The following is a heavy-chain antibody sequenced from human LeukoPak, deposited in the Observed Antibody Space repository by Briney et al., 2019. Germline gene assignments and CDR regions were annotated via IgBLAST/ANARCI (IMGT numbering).Heavy chain of an antibody. CDR3: ARGGVYSSGWYVDY. J-gene: IGHJ4*02. D-gene: IGHD6-19*01. V-gene: IGHV3-74*01. CDR2: INSDGSST. Sequence: GGSLRLSCAASGFTFSSYWMHWVRHAPGKGLVWVSRINSDGSSTSYADSVKGRFTISRDNAKNTLYLQMNSLRAEDTAVYYCARGGVYSSGWYVDYWGQGTLVTVSS. CDR1: GFTFSSYW.